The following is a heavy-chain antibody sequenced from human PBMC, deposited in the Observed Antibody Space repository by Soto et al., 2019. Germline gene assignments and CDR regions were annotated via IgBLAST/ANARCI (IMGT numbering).Heavy chain of an antibody. D-gene: IGHD2-15*01. Sequence: SETLSLTCTVSGGSISSGDYYWSWIRQPPGKGLEWIGYIYYSGSTYYNPSLKSRVTISVDTSKNQFSLKLSSVTAADTAVYYCARMYCSGGSCYGIDAFDIWGPGTMVTVSS. V-gene: IGHV4-30-4*01. CDR3: ARMYCSGGSCYGIDAFDI. CDR1: GGSISSGDYY. CDR2: IYYSGST. J-gene: IGHJ3*02.